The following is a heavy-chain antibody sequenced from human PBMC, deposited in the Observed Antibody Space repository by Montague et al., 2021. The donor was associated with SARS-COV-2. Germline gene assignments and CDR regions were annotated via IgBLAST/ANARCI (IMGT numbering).Heavy chain of an antibody. D-gene: IGHD4-11*01. J-gene: IGHJ6*02. CDR2: IYHSGST. CDR3: AVNSNYYYYYGMDV. CDR1: GYFISSGYY. V-gene: IGHV4-38-2*02. Sequence: SETLSLTCTVSGYFISSGYYWGWIRQPPGKGLKWIGSIYHSGSTYYNPSLKSRVTISVDTSKNQFSLKLSSVTAADTAVYYCAVNSNYYYYYGMDVWGPGILVTVSS.